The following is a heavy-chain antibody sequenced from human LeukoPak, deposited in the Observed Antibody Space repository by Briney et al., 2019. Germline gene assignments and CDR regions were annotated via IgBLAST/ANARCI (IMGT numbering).Heavy chain of an antibody. CDR2: IYTSGST. CDR3: AREKVLLVDYYGSGRYYGMDV. D-gene: IGHD3-10*01. V-gene: IGHV4-61*02. J-gene: IGHJ6*02. CDR1: DGSISSGGYY. Sequence: SQTLSLTCTVSDGSISSGGYYWSWIRQPAGKGLEWIGRIYTSGSTNYNPSLKSRVTMSVDTSKNQFSLKLSSVTAADTAVYYCAREKVLLVDYYGSGRYYGMDVWGQGTTVTVSS.